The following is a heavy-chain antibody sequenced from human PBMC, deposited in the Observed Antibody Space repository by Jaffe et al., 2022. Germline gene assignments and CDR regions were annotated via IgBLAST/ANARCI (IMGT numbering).Heavy chain of an antibody. CDR3: VRRGYCSGGSCYSGRYYYMDV. D-gene: IGHD2-15*01. J-gene: IGHJ6*03. V-gene: IGHV5-51*03. CDR1: GYSFTSYW. CDR2: IYPGDSDT. Sequence: EVQLVQSGAEVKKPGESLKISCKGSGYSFTSYWIGWVRQMPGKGLEWMGIIYPGDSDTRYSPSFQGQVTISADKSISTAYLQWSSLKASDTAMYYCVRRGYCSGGSCYSGRYYYMDVWGKGTTVTVSS.